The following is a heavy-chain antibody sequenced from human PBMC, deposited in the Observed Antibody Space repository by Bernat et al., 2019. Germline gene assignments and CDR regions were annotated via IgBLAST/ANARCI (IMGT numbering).Heavy chain of an antibody. CDR3: AKEVGYCSGGSCYYYYGMDV. CDR2: IWYDGSNK. D-gene: IGHD2-15*01. Sequence: QVQLVESGGGVVQPGRSLRLSCAASGFSFRTYGMHWVRQAPGKGLEWVAVIWYDGSNKYYADSVKGRFTISRDNSKNTLYLQMNSLRAEDTAVYYCAKEVGYCSGGSCYYYYGMDVWGQGTTVTVSS. V-gene: IGHV3-33*06. J-gene: IGHJ6*02. CDR1: GFSFRTYG.